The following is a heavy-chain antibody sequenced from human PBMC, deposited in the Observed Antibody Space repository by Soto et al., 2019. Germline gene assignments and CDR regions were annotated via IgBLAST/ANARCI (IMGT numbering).Heavy chain of an antibody. V-gene: IGHV3-21*01. Sequence: GGSLRLSCEASGFTLSRISMNWVRQVPGKGLEWVASISIAGSETWYPDVVKGRFIISRDNAQTSLFLQINTLRPGDSAIYSCARVAYWGPGTQVTVSS. J-gene: IGHJ4*02. CDR3: ARVAY. CDR1: GFTLSRIS. CDR2: ISIAGSET.